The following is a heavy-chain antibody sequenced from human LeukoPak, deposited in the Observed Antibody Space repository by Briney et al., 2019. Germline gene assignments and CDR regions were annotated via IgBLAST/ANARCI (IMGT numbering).Heavy chain of an antibody. Sequence: GGSLKISCKGSGYSFSSYWIGWVRQMPGKGLEWMGIILPADSDTTYSPSFQGQVTMSVDTSISTAYLHLSSLQASDTAMYYCARRFSGHDTFDIWAQGTMVTVSS. J-gene: IGHJ3*02. V-gene: IGHV5-51*01. CDR2: ILPADSDT. D-gene: IGHD1-26*01. CDR3: ARRFSGHDTFDI. CDR1: GYSFSSYW.